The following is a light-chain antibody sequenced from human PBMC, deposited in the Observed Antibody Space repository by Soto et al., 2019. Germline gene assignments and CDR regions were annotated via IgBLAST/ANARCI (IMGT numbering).Light chain of an antibody. Sequence: EIVMTQSPATLSVSPGERATLSCRASQSVSSYLAWYRQKPGQAPRLLMYEASNRATGIPARFSGGGSGTDFTLTISSLEPEDFAVYYCQQRSDWPWTFGQGTKVDI. J-gene: IGKJ1*01. CDR1: QSVSSY. V-gene: IGKV3-11*01. CDR3: QQRSDWPWT. CDR2: EAS.